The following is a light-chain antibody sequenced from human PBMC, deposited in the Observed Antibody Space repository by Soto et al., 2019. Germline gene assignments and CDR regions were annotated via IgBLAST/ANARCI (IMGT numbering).Light chain of an antibody. J-gene: IGKJ4*01. CDR2: AAF. Sequence: EIVLTQSPGTLSLSPGERATLSCRASQSVSSSYFAWYQQKPGQAPRLLIYAAFSRATGIPDRFSGSGSGTDFTLTISGLEPEDFALYYCQQYGVTPPNTFGGGTKVDIK. CDR1: QSVSSSY. CDR3: QQYGVTPPNT. V-gene: IGKV3-20*01.